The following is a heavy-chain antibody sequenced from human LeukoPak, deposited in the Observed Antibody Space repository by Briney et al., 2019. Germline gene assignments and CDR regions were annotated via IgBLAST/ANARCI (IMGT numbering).Heavy chain of an antibody. V-gene: IGHV3-11*01. J-gene: IGHJ5*02. D-gene: IGHD3-9*01. Sequence: GGSLRLSCAASGLTFSDYYMNWIRQAPGKGLEWISSISSSGCTIYYADSVKGRFTSSRDNAKNSLYLQMNSLRAEDTAVYFCARGGYILTANWFDPWGQGTLVTVSS. CDR2: ISSSGCTI. CDR3: ARGGYILTANWFDP. CDR1: GLTFSDYY.